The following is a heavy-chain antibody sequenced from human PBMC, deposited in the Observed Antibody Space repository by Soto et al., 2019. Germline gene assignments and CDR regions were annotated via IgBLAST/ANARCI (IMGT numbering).Heavy chain of an antibody. CDR1: GDSISSSGYS. J-gene: IGHJ5*02. CDR2: IYNSGNT. CDR3: AGGYYDSSGWPYWFDP. Sequence: QLQLQESGSGLVKPSQTLSLTCAVSGDSISSSGYSWSWIRQPPGKGLEWMGYIYNSGNTHYNRSRKALVTMPVDRSKNQGSLKLTSVTAADTAVYYCAGGYYDSSGWPYWFDPWGQGTVVTVSS. V-gene: IGHV4-30-2*01. D-gene: IGHD3-22*01.